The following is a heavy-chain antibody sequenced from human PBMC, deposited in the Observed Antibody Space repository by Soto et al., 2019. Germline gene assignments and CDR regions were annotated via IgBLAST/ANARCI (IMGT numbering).Heavy chain of an antibody. CDR1: GFLFSNAW. J-gene: IGHJ4*02. CDR3: LTDPIKLGTYDY. Sequence: GGSLRLSCAASGFLFSNAWMSWVRQGPGKGLEWVARIKSQSDGGATEYAAVVKGRFTISRDDSNNAVYLQMDSLTSDDTGVYYCLTDPIKLGTYDYWCQGT. D-gene: IGHD3-3*02. V-gene: IGHV3-15*01. CDR2: IKSQSDGGAT.